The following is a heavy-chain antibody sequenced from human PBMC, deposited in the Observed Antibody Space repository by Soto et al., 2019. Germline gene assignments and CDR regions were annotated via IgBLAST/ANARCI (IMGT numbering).Heavy chain of an antibody. Sequence: GASVKVSCKASGGTFSSYAISWVRQAPGQGLEWMGGIIPIFGTANYAQKFQGRVTITADESTSTAYMELSSLRSEDTAVYYCARVGGSYYVPRWFDPWGQGTLVTVSS. CDR1: GGTFSSYA. CDR3: ARVGGSYYVPRWFDP. V-gene: IGHV1-69*13. J-gene: IGHJ5*02. D-gene: IGHD1-26*01. CDR2: IIPIFGTA.